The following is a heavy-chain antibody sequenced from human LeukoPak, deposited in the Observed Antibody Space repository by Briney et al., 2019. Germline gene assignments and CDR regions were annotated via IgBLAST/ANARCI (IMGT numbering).Heavy chain of an antibody. V-gene: IGHV3-15*07. CDR3: IADTPPWNPYGLDY. Sequence: GGSLRLSCAPSGFTFSSAWMHRVRQAPGKGLEWVGRIKSKVDGGTTDYAAPVKGRFTISRDDLENMLYLQMNSLKTEDTAVYYCIADTPPWNPYGLDYWGQGTLVTVSS. CDR1: GFTFSSAW. J-gene: IGHJ4*02. D-gene: IGHD1-1*01. CDR2: IKSKVDGGTT.